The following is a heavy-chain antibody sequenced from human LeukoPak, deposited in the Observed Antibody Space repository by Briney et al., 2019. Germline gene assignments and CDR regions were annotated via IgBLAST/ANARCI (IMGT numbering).Heavy chain of an antibody. CDR1: GYSFTSYW. CDR3: ARALNYDILTGYPYYFDY. V-gene: IGHV5-51*01. J-gene: IGHJ4*02. D-gene: IGHD3-9*01. Sequence: GESLKISCQGSGYSFTSYWIGWVRQMPGKGLEWMGIIYPGDSDTRYSPSFQGQVTISADKSISTAYLQWSSLKASDTAMYYCARALNYDILTGYPYYFDYWGQGTLVTVSS. CDR2: IYPGDSDT.